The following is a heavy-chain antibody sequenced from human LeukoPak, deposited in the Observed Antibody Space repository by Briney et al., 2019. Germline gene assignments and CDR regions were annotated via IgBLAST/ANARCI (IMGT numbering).Heavy chain of an antibody. J-gene: IGHJ4*02. CDR3: AKDVRLVVPEY. CDR2: ISGSGDST. D-gene: IGHD2-2*01. Sequence: GGSLRLSCTASGFTFSNYAMSWVRQAPGKGLEWVSAISGSGDSTYYADSVKGRFTISRDNSKNTLYLQVNSLRVEDTAVYYCAKDVRLVVPEYWGQGTLVTVSS. V-gene: IGHV3-23*01. CDR1: GFTFSNYA.